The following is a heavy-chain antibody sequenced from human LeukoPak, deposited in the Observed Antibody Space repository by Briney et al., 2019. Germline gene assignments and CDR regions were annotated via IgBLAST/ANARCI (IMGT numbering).Heavy chain of an antibody. V-gene: IGHV2-5*02. CDR2: IYWDEDK. D-gene: IGHD3-9*01. J-gene: IGHJ4*02. CDR3: TRSSDILAGYYWNY. Sequence: SGPTLVNLTQTLTLTCTFSGFSLGTRGVGVGWIRQPPGKALEWLALIYWDEDKRYSPSLTSRLTITKDTSKNQVVLTMTKMDPVDTATYFCTRSSDILAGYYWNYWGQGTLVTVSS. CDR1: GFSLGTRGVG.